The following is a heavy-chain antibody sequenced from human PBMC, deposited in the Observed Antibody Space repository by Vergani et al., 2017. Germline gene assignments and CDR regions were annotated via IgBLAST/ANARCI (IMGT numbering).Heavy chain of an antibody. J-gene: IGHJ3*02. V-gene: IGHV4-59*01. D-gene: IGHD2-21*02. Sequence: QVQLQESGPGLVKPSETLSLTCTVSGGSISSYYWSWIRQPPGKGLEWIGYIYYSGSTNYNPSLKSRVTISVDTSKNQFSLKLSSVTDADTAVYYCARNPYCGGDCYSDAFDIWGQGTMVTVSS. CDR1: GGSISSYY. CDR2: IYYSGST. CDR3: ARNPYCGGDCYSDAFDI.